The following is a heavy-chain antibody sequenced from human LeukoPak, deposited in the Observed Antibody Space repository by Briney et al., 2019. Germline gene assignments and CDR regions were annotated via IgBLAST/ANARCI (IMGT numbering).Heavy chain of an antibody. J-gene: IGHJ4*02. V-gene: IGHV1-3*01. CDR2: INAGNGNT. D-gene: IGHD3-3*01. Sequence: ASVTISCKASGYTFTSYAMHWVRQAPGQRLEWMGWINAGNGNTKYSQKFQGRVTITRDTSASTAYMELSSLRSEDTAVYYCASSGANDFWSGSDYWGQGTLVTVSS. CDR3: ASSGANDFWSGSDY. CDR1: GYTFTSYA.